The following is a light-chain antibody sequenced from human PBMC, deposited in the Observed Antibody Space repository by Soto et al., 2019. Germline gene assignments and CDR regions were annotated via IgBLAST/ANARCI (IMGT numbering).Light chain of an antibody. CDR2: DVS. V-gene: IGLV2-14*01. CDR1: SSDVGGYNY. CDR3: ISYTSSTVV. Sequence: QSALTQPASVSGSPGQTIPISCTGTSSDVGGYNYVSWYQQHPSKAPKLMIYDVSNRSSGVANRFSGSKSGNTASLTISGLQAEDESDYYCISYTSSTVVFGGGTKLTVL. J-gene: IGLJ2*01.